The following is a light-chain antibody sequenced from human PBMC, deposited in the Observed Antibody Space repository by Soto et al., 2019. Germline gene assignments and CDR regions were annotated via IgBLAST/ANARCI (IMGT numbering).Light chain of an antibody. CDR2: DAS. CDR3: QQYDSLPWT. CDR1: QSISSW. Sequence: DIQMTQSPSTLSASVGDRVTITCRASQSISSWLAWYQQKPGKAPKLLIYDASNLETGVPSRFSGSRSGTDFTFTISSLQPEDIATYSCQQYDSLPWTFGQGTKVDNK. J-gene: IGKJ1*01. V-gene: IGKV1-33*01.